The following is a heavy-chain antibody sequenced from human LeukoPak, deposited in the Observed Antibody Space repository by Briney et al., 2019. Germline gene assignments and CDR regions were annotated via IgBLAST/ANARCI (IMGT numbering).Heavy chain of an antibody. Sequence: GGSLRLSCEASGFTFSGCYMTWIRQAPGKGLEWVSYISISGDTKYYADSVKGRFTISRDNSKNTLYLQMNSLRAEDTAVYYCAKDSDYYDSSGYHPFSDYWGQGTLVTVSS. CDR3: AKDSDYYDSSGYHPFSDY. J-gene: IGHJ4*02. CDR2: ISISGDTK. V-gene: IGHV3-11*04. D-gene: IGHD3-22*01. CDR1: GFTFSGCY.